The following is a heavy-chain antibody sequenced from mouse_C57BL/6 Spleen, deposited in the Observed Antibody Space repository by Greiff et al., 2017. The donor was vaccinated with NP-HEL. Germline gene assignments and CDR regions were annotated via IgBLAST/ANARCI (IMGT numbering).Heavy chain of an antibody. CDR2: IYPRSGNT. CDR3: ARGAYDYDGGYAMDY. V-gene: IGHV1-81*01. D-gene: IGHD2-4*01. Sequence: QVQLKESGAELARPGASVKLSCKASGYTFTSYGISWVKQRTGQGLEWIGEIYPRSGNTYYNEKFKGKATLTADKSSSTAYMELRSLTSEDSAVYFCARGAYDYDGGYAMDYWGQGTSVTVSS. J-gene: IGHJ4*01. CDR1: GYTFTSYG.